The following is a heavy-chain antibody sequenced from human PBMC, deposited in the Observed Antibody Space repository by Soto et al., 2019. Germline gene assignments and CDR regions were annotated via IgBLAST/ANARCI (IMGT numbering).Heavy chain of an antibody. CDR3: AREAVPLGKRKSGYDDY. J-gene: IGHJ4*02. D-gene: IGHD5-12*01. Sequence: GGSLRLSCAASGFTFSSYSMNWVRQAPGKGLEWVSYISSSSSTIYYADSVKGRFTISRDNAKNSLYLQMNSLRDEDTAVYYCAREAVPLGKRKSGYDDYWGQGTLVTVSS. V-gene: IGHV3-48*02. CDR2: ISSSSSTI. CDR1: GFTFSSYS.